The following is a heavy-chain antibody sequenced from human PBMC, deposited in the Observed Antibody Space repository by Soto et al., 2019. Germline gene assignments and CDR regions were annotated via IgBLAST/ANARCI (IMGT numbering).Heavy chain of an antibody. CDR3: ARMGLDDTLTGYYFDH. CDR2: IFYSGST. J-gene: IGHJ4*02. Sequence: PSETLSLTCTVSGGSISSTSYYWGWVRQPPGKGLEWIGGIFYSGSTYYNPSLKSRVTISVDTSKNQFSLKLSSVTAADTAVYYCARMGLDDTLTGYYFDHWGQGSLVTVYS. V-gene: IGHV4-39*01. CDR1: GGSISSTSYY. D-gene: IGHD3-9*01.